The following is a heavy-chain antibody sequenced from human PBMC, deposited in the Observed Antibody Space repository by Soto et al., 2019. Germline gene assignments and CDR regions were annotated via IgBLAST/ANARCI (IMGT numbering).Heavy chain of an antibody. CDR3: AKDPVPQLLPSWWFDP. CDR1: GFAFGAYA. Sequence: EVQLLESGGGLVQPGGSLRLSYAASGFAFGAYAMTWVRQAPGKGLEWVSVISGAGGNTYYADSVKGRFTVSRDNSKKMLYLEMNSLRVEDTAIYYCAKDPVPQLLPSWWFDPWGQGTRVTVSS. V-gene: IGHV3-23*01. D-gene: IGHD2-2*01. CDR2: ISGAGGNT. J-gene: IGHJ5*02.